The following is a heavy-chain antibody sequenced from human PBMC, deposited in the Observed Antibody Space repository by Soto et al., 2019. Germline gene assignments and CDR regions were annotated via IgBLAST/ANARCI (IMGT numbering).Heavy chain of an antibody. V-gene: IGHV4-30-4*01. CDR1: GGSISSGDYY. CDR3: ARGRRGYCSSTSCYVGIGGWFDP. CDR2: IYYSGST. J-gene: IGHJ5*02. D-gene: IGHD2-2*01. Sequence: SETVSLTCTVSGGSISSGDYYWSWIRLPPGKGLEWIGYIYYSGSTYYNPSLKSRVTISVDTSKNQFSLKLSSVTAADTAVYYCARGRRGYCSSTSCYVGIGGWFDPWGQGTLVTVSS.